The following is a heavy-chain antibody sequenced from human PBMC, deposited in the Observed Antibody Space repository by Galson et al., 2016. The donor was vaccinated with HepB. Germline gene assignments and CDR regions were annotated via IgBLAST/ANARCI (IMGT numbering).Heavy chain of an antibody. V-gene: IGHV3-48*02. CDR2: ISRDSSTT. J-gene: IGHJ3*02. CDR1: GFTFRSYS. CDR3: ARTYSSTWLDAFDI. D-gene: IGHD6-13*01. Sequence: SLRLSCAGSGFTFRSYSMNWVRQAPGKGLEWVSYISRDSSTTHYADSVKGRFTISRDNAQNSLYLQLKSLRDEDTAVYYCARTYSSTWLDAFDIWGQGKMVTVSS.